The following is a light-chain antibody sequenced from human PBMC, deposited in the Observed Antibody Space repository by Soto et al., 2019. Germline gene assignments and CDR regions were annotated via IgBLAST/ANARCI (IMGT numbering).Light chain of an antibody. J-gene: IGLJ1*01. CDR1: SSTHASNT. CDR2: SNN. Sequence: QFVLTQPPSASGTPGQGVTISCSGSSSTHASNTVNWYHQLPGTAPKLLLYSNNQRPSGVTDRFSGSKSGTSASLAISGLQSEDEADYYCAAWDDSLNGVFGTGTKVTVL. V-gene: IGLV1-44*01. CDR3: AAWDDSLNGV.